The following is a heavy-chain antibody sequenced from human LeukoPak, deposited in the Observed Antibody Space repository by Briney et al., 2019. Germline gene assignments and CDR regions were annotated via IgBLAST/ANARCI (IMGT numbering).Heavy chain of an antibody. D-gene: IGHD3-10*01. CDR3: ARGRSWRFGELLSQHFDY. CDR1: GYTFTSYD. Sequence: ASVKVSCKASGYTFTSYDINWVRQATGQGLEWMGWMNPNSGNTGHAQKFQGRVTMTRNTSISTAYMELSSLRSEDTAVYYCARGRSWRFGELLSQHFDYWGQGTLVTVSS. CDR2: MNPNSGNT. V-gene: IGHV1-8*01. J-gene: IGHJ4*02.